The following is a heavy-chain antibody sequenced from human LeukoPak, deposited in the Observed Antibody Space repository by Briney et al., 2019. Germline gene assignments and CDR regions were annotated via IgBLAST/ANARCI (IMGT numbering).Heavy chain of an antibody. CDR3: ARDENWGPDY. V-gene: IGHV1-2*02. CDR2: IHAGTGDT. CDR1: GYTFTGHY. Sequence: ASVKVSCKASGYTFTGHYMHWVRQAPGHGLEWMGWIHAGTGDTNYAQKFQGRFTMTRDTSISTLYMELNRLTSDDTAVYFCARDENWGPDYWGLGTLVTVSS. D-gene: IGHD7-27*01. J-gene: IGHJ4*02.